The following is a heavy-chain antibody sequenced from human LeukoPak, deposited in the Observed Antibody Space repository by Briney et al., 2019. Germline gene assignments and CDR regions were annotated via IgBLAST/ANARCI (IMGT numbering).Heavy chain of an antibody. Sequence: GASVKVSCKASGYTFTDYYLHWVRQAPGQGLEWMGWINPNSGGTNSAQTFQGRVTMTRDTSITTAYLDLSRLRSDDTDVYYCARIGYNHYFDYWGQGTLVTVSS. CDR2: INPNSGGT. J-gene: IGHJ4*02. D-gene: IGHD5-24*01. CDR3: ARIGYNHYFDY. CDR1: GYTFTDYY. V-gene: IGHV1-2*02.